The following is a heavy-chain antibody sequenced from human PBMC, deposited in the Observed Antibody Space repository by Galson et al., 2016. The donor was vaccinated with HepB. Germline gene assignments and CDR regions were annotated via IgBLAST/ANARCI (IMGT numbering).Heavy chain of an antibody. Sequence: CAISGDSVSSNSAAWNWIRQSPSRGLEWLGRTYYRSKWYNDYAVSVKSRITINPDTSKNQFSLHLNSVTPEDTAVYYCSRQQGSSSSWQKLKKIYYSYSGMDVWGQGTTVTVSS. CDR2: TYYRSKWYN. D-gene: IGHD6-13*01. CDR3: SRQQGSSSSWQKLKKIYYSYSGMDV. CDR1: GDSVSSNSAA. J-gene: IGHJ6*02. V-gene: IGHV6-1*01.